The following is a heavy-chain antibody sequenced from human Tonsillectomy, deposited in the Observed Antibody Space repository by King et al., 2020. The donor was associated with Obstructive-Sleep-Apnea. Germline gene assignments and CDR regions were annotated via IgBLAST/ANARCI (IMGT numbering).Heavy chain of an antibody. Sequence: QLQLQESGPGLVKPSETLSLTCTVSGGSISSSSYYWGWIRQPPGKGLEWIGSIYYSGSTYYNPSLKSRVTISVDTSKNQFSLKLSSVTAADTAVYYCAKIAVAEQDVGYYYGMDVWGQGTTVTVSS. D-gene: IGHD6-19*01. CDR3: AKIAVAEQDVGYYYGMDV. CDR2: IYYSGST. CDR1: GGSISSSSYY. J-gene: IGHJ6*02. V-gene: IGHV4-39*01.